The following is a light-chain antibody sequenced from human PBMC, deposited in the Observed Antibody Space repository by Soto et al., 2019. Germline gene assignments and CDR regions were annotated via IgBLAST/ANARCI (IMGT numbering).Light chain of an antibody. V-gene: IGKV1-39*01. J-gene: IGKJ1*01. CDR2: TAS. CDR1: QSIASY. Sequence: DIQMTQSPSSLSASVGDRVTITCRASQSIASYLNWYQQKPGKAPQLLIYTASSLQSGVPSRFSGSGFGTDFTLSISSLQPEDFATYYCQQSYNTPWTFGQGTKVEIK. CDR3: QQSYNTPWT.